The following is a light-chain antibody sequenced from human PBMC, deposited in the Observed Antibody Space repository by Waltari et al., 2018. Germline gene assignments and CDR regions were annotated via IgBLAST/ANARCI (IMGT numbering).Light chain of an antibody. Sequence: QSVFDPPRSASGAPGQRITIPCSGCNTSNDSNTVNWYQQFPGTAPRLPIYSNNQPPPGVPDRCSASQSGSSDALAIHGLHPEDEADYYCSTWDDRLTGVVFGGGIKVTVL. V-gene: IGLV1-44*01. CDR3: STWDDRLTGVV. CDR2: SNN. J-gene: IGLJ2*01. CDR1: NTSNDSNT.